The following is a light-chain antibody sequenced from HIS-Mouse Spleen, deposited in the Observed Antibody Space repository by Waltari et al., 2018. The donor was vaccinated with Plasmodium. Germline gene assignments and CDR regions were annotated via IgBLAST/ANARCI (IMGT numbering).Light chain of an antibody. CDR2: GAS. V-gene: IGKV3-20*01. CDR1: QSVSSSY. CDR3: QQYGSSGT. Sequence: EIVLTQSPGTLSLSPGERATLSCQASQSVSSSYLAWYQQKPGQAPRLLIYGASSRATGIPDRFSGSGSGTDFTLTISRLEPEDFAVYYCQQYGSSGTFGQGTKVEIK. J-gene: IGKJ1*01.